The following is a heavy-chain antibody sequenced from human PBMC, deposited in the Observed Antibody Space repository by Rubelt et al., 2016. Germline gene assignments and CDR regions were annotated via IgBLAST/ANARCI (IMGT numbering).Heavy chain of an antibody. V-gene: IGHV3-30*04. D-gene: IGHD3-10*01. CDR3: AKDLSLSFGELLYELGY. CDR1: SSLA. J-gene: IGHJ4*02. Sequence: SSLAMHWVRQAPGKGLEWVALISYDGSNKYYADSVKGRFTISRDNSKNTLYLQMNSLRAEDTAVYYCAKDLSLSFGELLYELGYWGQGTLVTVSS. CDR2: ISYDGSNK.